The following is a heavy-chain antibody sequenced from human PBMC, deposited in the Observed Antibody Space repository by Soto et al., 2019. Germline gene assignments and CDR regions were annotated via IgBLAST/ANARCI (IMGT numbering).Heavy chain of an antibody. Sequence: GGSLRLSCAASGFTFSSYGMHWVRQAPGKGLEWVAVISYDGSNKYYADSVKGRFTISRDNSKNTLYLQMNSLRAEDTAVYYCARATVSDYWGQGTLVTVSS. V-gene: IGHV3-30*03. J-gene: IGHJ4*02. CDR1: GFTFSSYG. D-gene: IGHD4-17*01. CDR2: ISYDGSNK. CDR3: ARATVSDY.